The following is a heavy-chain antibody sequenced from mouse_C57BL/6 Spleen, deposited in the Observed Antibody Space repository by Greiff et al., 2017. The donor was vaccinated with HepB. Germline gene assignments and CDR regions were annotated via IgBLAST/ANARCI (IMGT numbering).Heavy chain of an antibody. Sequence: VKLVESGAELVRPGASVTLSCKASGYTFTDYEMHWVKQTPVHGLEWIGAIDPETGGTAYNQKFKGKAILTADKSSSTAYMELRSLTSEDSAVYYCTRRGLFAYWGQGTLVTVSA. CDR3: TRRGLFAY. CDR2: IDPETGGT. CDR1: GYTFTDYE. D-gene: IGHD3-3*01. J-gene: IGHJ3*01. V-gene: IGHV1-15*01.